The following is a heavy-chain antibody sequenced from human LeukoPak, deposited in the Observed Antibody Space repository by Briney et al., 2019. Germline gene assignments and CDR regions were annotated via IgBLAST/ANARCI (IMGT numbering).Heavy chain of an antibody. CDR1: GFTLSSNY. J-gene: IGHJ5*02. V-gene: IGHV3-53*01. CDR3: ARSTMVRGVRFDP. D-gene: IGHD3-10*01. Sequence: GGSLRLSCAASGFTLSSNYMSWVRQAPGKGLEWVSVIYSGGSTYYADSVKGRFTISRDNSKNTLYLQMNSLRAEYTAVYYCARSTMVRGVRFDPWGQGTLVTVSS. CDR2: IYSGGST.